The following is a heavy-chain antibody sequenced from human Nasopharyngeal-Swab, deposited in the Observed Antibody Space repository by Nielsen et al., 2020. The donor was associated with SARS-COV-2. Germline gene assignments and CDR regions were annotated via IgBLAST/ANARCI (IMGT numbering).Heavy chain of an antibody. CDR3: ARAGEYSYGSGDN. Sequence: SETLSLTCTVSGGSISSGDYYWNWVRQPPGKGLEWIGYVYYRGNTKYSPSLESRVTISLDTSKNQFSLKLNAVTAADTAVYYCARAGEYSYGSGDNWGQGTLVAVSS. CDR1: GGSISSGDYY. J-gene: IGHJ4*02. V-gene: IGHV4-61*08. CDR2: VYYRGNT. D-gene: IGHD5-18*01.